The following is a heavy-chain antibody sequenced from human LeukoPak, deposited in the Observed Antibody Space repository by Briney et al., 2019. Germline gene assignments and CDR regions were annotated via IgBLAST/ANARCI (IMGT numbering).Heavy chain of an antibody. D-gene: IGHD3-10*01. CDR3: ARGNFYSGSGSSPLDY. J-gene: IGHJ4*02. Sequence: GGSLRLSCAASGFTFNSYWMHWVRQAPGKGLVWVSRINRDGSSTNYVDSVKGRFTISRDNAKNTLFLQMDSLRAEDTAVYYCARGNFYSGSGSSPLDYWGQGTLVTVPS. V-gene: IGHV3-74*01. CDR2: INRDGSST. CDR1: GFTFNSYW.